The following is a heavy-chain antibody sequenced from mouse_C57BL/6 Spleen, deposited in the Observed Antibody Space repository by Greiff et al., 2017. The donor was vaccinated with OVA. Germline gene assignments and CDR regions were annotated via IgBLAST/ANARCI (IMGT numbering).Heavy chain of an antibody. V-gene: IGHV1-55*01. J-gene: IGHJ4*01. CDR2: IYPGSGST. D-gene: IGHD2-12*01. Sequence: VQLQQPGAELVKPGASVKMSCKASGYTFTSYWITWVKQRPGQGLEWIGDIYPGSGSTNYNEKFKSKATLTVDTSSSTAYMQLSSLTSEDAAVYYSARSEYSGYYAMDYWGQGTSVTVSS. CDR1: GYTFTSYW. CDR3: ARSEYSGYYAMDY.